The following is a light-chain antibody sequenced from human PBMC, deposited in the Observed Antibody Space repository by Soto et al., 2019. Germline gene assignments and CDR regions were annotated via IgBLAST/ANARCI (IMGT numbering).Light chain of an antibody. Sequence: SYILTQPPSVSVAPGQTATITCGASNIGAKGVHWYQQRPGQAPVLVVSDDSDRASGIPERFSGSKSGNMATLTISRAEAGDEADYYCQVWDSGSDPFVFGPGTKLTVL. J-gene: IGLJ1*01. V-gene: IGLV3-21*02. CDR2: DDS. CDR3: QVWDSGSDPFV. CDR1: NIGAKG.